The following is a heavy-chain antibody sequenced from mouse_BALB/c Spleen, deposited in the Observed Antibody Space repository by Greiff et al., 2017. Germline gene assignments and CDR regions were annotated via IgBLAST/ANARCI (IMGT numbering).Heavy chain of an antibody. J-gene: IGHJ4*01. CDR1: GFTFTDYY. CDR2: IRNKANGYTT. V-gene: IGHV7-3*02. CDR3: ARELGRTYYYAMDY. Sequence: DVKLVESGGGLVQPGGSLRLSCATSGFTFTDYYMSWVRQPPGKALEWLGFIRNKANGYTTEYSASVKGRFTISRDNSQSILYLQMNTLRAEDSTTYYCARELGRTYYYAMDYWGQGTSVTVSS. D-gene: IGHD4-1*01.